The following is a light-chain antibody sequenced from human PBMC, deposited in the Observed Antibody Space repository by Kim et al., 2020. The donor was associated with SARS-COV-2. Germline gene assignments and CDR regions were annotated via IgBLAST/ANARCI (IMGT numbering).Light chain of an antibody. CDR1: SSNIASNT. Sequence: GQRVTISCSGSSSNIASNTVNWYQQLPGTAPKLLMYNDYQRPSGVPDRFSGSKSGTSASLAISGLQAEDEADFYCAAWDESLNAWVFGGGTKLTVL. CDR3: AAWDESLNAWV. J-gene: IGLJ3*02. V-gene: IGLV1-44*01. CDR2: NDY.